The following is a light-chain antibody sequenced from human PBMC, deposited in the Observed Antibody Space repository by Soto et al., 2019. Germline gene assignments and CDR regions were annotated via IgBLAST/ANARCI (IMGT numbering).Light chain of an antibody. J-gene: IGKJ2*01. CDR3: QQYYSIPFT. CDR2: EAS. Sequence: DFVMTPAPDSLAVSLGEGATINCKSSQSVLYNSNNKNHLGWLHQKPGHPPKLLIYEASFRPSRVPDRFSRSGSWTDFTPTISSLQAEDLAVDYCQQYYSIPFTFGQGTKLEI. V-gene: IGKV4-1*01. CDR1: QSVLYNSNNKNH.